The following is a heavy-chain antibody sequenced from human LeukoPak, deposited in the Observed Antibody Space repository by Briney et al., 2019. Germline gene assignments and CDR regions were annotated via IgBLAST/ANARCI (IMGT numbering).Heavy chain of an antibody. CDR1: GFTFSSYW. V-gene: IGHV3-74*01. CDR3: ARDSPSRLRLDAFDI. CDR2: INSDGSST. J-gene: IGHJ3*02. Sequence: GGSLRLSCAASGFTFSSYWLHWVRQAPGKGLVWVSRINSDGSSTSYADSVKGRFTISRDNAKNTLYLQMNSLRAEDTAVYYCARDSPSRLRLDAFDIWGQGTMVTVSS. D-gene: IGHD3-3*01.